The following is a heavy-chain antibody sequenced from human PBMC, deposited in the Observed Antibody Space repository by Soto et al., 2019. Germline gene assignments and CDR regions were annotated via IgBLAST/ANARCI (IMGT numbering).Heavy chain of an antibody. V-gene: IGHV1-18*01. CDR2: ISAYNGNT. J-gene: IGHJ4*02. CDR1: GYTFTSYG. D-gene: IGHD3-3*01. Sequence: ASVKVSCKASGYTFTSYGISWLRQAPGQGLEWMGWISAYNGNTNYAQKLQGRVTMTTDTSTSTAYMELRSLRSDDTAVYYCARGQRAFGDFWSGYYRTFFDYWGQGTLVTVSS. CDR3: ARGQRAFGDFWSGYYRTFFDY.